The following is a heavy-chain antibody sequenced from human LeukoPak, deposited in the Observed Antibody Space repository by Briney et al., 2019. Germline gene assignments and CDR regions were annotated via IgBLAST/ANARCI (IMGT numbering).Heavy chain of an antibody. J-gene: IGHJ4*02. CDR1: GGSFSGYY. V-gene: IGHV4-34*01. CDR2: INHSGST. D-gene: IGHD7-27*01. Sequence: PSETLSLTCAVCGGSFSGYYGSWIRQPPGEGLEWIGEINHSGSTNYSPSLEMRVTIAVATSKNQFPLKLSSVTAADTAVYYCARTGLYYFDYWGQGTLVTVSS. CDR3: ARTGLYYFDY.